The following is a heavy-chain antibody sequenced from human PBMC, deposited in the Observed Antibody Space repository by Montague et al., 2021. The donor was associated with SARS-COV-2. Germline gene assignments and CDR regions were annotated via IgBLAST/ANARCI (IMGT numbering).Heavy chain of an antibody. Sequence: ETLSLTCAVYGGSFSGHYWNWIRQPPGKGLEWIGEINHSGSTNNNPSLKSRVTMSVDTSKNQFSLKLSPVTAADTAVYYCARGARQGYGFRLGSFDYWGQGTLVTVSS. CDR3: ARGARQGYGFRLGSFDY. D-gene: IGHD3-10*01. CDR1: GGSFSGHY. V-gene: IGHV4-34*01. J-gene: IGHJ4*02. CDR2: INHSGST.